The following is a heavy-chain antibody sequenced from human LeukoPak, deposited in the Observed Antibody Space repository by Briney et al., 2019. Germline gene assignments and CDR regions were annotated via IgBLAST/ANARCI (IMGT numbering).Heavy chain of an antibody. Sequence: GGSLRLSCAASGFTVSSNYMSWVRQAPGKGLEWVSVIYSGGSTYYADSVKGRFTISRDNSKNTLYLQMNSLRAEDTAVYYCAREGRFVTAAANYYHMDVWGKGTTVTVSS. D-gene: IGHD6-13*01. J-gene: IGHJ6*03. V-gene: IGHV3-53*01. CDR2: IYSGGST. CDR1: GFTVSSNY. CDR3: AREGRFVTAAANYYHMDV.